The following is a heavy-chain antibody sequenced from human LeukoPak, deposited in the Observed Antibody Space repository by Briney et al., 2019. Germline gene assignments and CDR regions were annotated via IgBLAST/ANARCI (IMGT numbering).Heavy chain of an antibody. CDR1: GGSISSYY. CDR3: ARSSYYYAADAFDI. J-gene: IGHJ3*02. Sequence: SETLSLTCTVSGGSISSYYWSWIRQPAGKGLEWIGRIHASGTTRYNPSLKSRVTISVDTSKTQFSLKLSSVAAADTAVYYCARSSYYYAADAFDIWGQGTMVTVSS. D-gene: IGHD3-10*01. CDR2: IHASGTT. V-gene: IGHV4-4*07.